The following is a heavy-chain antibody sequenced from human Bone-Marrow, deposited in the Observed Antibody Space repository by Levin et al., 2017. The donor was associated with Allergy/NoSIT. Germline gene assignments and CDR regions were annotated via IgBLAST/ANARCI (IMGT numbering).Heavy chain of an antibody. Sequence: GESLKISCAASGFTFSSYAMSWVRQAPGKGLEWVSAISGSGGSTYYADSVKGRFTISRDNSKNTLYLQMNSLRAEDTAVYYCAKSGYDILTGYFDYWGQGTLVTVSS. J-gene: IGHJ4*02. CDR2: ISGSGGST. D-gene: IGHD3-9*01. CDR3: AKSGYDILTGYFDY. CDR1: GFTFSSYA. V-gene: IGHV3-23*01.